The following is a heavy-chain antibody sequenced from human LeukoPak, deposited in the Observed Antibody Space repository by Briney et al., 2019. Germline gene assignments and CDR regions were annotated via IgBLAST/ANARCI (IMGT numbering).Heavy chain of an antibody. CDR1: GFIFSNSW. Sequence: GGSLRLSCEASGFIFSNSWMNWVRQAPGKGLEWVANIKGDGSKRYYLDSVEGRFTISRDNAKNSPYLQMNSLRAEDTAVYYCARDVSVETAQDVWVDAFDIWGQGTMVTVSS. J-gene: IGHJ3*02. D-gene: IGHD2-21*02. CDR3: ARDVSVETAQDVWVDAFDI. CDR2: IKGDGSKR. V-gene: IGHV3-7*03.